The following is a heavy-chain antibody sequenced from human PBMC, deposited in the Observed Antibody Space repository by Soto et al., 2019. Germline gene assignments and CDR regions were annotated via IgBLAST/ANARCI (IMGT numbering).Heavy chain of an antibody. CDR2: IKEDGSVR. Sequence: EVQVVESGGGLVQPGGSLRLSCAASDFNISPYWMTWVRQTPGQGLEFVANIKEDGSVRNYVDSVKGRFTISRDNAKNSLYLQMNSLRAEDTAVYYCGTDQWGGAFDLWGQGTTVTVSS. CDR3: GTDQWGGAFDL. V-gene: IGHV3-7*01. D-gene: IGHD3-10*01. CDR1: DFNISPYW. J-gene: IGHJ3*01.